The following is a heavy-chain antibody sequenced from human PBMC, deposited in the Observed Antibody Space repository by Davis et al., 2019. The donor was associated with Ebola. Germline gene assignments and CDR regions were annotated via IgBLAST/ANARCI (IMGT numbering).Heavy chain of an antibody. J-gene: IGHJ3*02. Sequence: GESLKISCSASGFTFSSYAMHWVRQAPGKGLEYVSVVRSSGSTTYYADSVKGRFTISRDNSKNTLYLQMSSLRPEDTAIYYCVKDRHCSSTSCSDAFDIWGQGTLVTVSS. D-gene: IGHD2-2*01. CDR1: GFTFSSYA. CDR2: VRSSGSTT. CDR3: VKDRHCSSTSCSDAFDI. V-gene: IGHV3-64D*06.